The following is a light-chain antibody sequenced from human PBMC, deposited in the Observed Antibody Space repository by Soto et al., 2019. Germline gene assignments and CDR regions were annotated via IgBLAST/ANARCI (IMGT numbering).Light chain of an antibody. V-gene: IGKV4-1*01. CDR3: QLYLTIPRT. CDR1: QSLLYSSNSKNY. J-gene: IGKJ1*01. Sequence: DIVMTQSPDSLAVSLGERATINCKSSQSLLYSSNSKNYLAWYQRKSGQPPKLLIYWASTRESGVPDRFSGSGSGTDFTLTISSLQSADVVVYYSQLYLTIPRTFGQGTKVEIK. CDR2: WAS.